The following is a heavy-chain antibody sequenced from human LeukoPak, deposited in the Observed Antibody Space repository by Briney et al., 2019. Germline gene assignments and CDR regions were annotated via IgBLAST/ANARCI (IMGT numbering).Heavy chain of an antibody. CDR3: ARVPDTLYYGSGSYYYN. D-gene: IGHD3-10*01. V-gene: IGHV1-2*06. J-gene: IGHJ4*02. CDR1: GYTFTGYY. Sequence: GASVKVSCKASGYTFTGYYMHWVRQAPGQGLEWMGRINPNSGGTNYAQKFQGRVTMTRDTSISTAYMELSRLRSDDTAVYYCARVPDTLYYGSGSYYYNWGQGTLVTVSS. CDR2: INPNSGGT.